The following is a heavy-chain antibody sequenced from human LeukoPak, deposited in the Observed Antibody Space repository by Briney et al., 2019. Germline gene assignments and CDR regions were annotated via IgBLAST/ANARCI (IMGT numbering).Heavy chain of an antibody. V-gene: IGHV4-59*12. Sequence: SETLSLTCTVSGGSISSYYWSWIRQPPGKGLEWIGYIYYSGSTNYNPSLKSRVTISVDTSKNQFSLKLSSVTAADTAVYYCAREDHSGSYFWGQGTLVTVSS. D-gene: IGHD1-26*01. CDR3: AREDHSGSYF. CDR1: GGSISSYY. J-gene: IGHJ4*02. CDR2: IYYSGST.